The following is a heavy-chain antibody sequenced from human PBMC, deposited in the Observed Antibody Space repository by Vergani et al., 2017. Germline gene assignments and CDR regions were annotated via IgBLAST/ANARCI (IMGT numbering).Heavy chain of an antibody. V-gene: IGHV3-73*01. CDR1: GFTFSGSA. D-gene: IGHD3-16*01. CDR2: IRSKANSYAT. J-gene: IGHJ4*02. CDR3: AKHFRGWGIDY. Sequence: EVQLVESGGGLVQPGGSLKLSCAASGFTFSGSAMHWVRQASGKGLEWVGRIRSKANSYATTYAASVKGRFTISRDDSKNTAYLQMNSLKTEDTATYYCAKHFRGWGIDYWGQGTQVIVSS.